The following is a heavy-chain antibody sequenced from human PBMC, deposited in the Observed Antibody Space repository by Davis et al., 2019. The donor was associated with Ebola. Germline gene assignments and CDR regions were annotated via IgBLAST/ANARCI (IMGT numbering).Heavy chain of an antibody. D-gene: IGHD2-15*01. CDR2: INSDGRTT. V-gene: IGHV3-74*01. J-gene: IGHJ4*02. Sequence: HTGGSLRLSCAASEFTFSSYWMHWVRQAPGKGLVWVSRINSDGRTTAYADSVKGRFTISRDNAKNSLYLQMNSLRAEDTAVYYCARDRTTMVAATGDLYYFDYWGQGTLVTVSS. CDR3: ARDRTTMVAATGDLYYFDY. CDR1: EFTFSSYW.